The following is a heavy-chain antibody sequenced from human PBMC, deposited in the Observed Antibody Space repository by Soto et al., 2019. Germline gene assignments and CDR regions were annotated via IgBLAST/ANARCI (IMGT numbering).Heavy chain of an antibody. CDR1: GFTFSSYG. V-gene: IGHV3-30*02. Sequence: GGSLRLSCAASGFTFSSYGMHWVRQAPGKGLEWVAVIWYDGSNKYYADSVKGRFTISRDNSKNTLYLQMNSLRAEDTAVYYCSAAADYNWFDPWGQGTLVTVSS. CDR3: SAAADYNWFDP. J-gene: IGHJ5*02. CDR2: IWYDGSNK. D-gene: IGHD6-13*01.